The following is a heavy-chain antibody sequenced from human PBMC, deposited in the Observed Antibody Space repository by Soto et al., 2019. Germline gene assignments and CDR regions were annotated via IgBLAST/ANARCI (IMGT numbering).Heavy chain of an antibody. J-gene: IGHJ6*02. CDR1: GYIFTGYD. V-gene: IGHV1-2*02. D-gene: IGHD2-15*01. Sequence: QVQLVQSGAEVKKPGASVKVSCKASGYIFTGYDMHWVRQAPGQGLEWMGWISPNSGDTNYAQKFQGRVTMTRDTSISTVYMELSGLRSDDTAVYYCARDRLGPCSGFSCFSRICSYYGMDVWGQGTTVTVSS. CDR3: ARDRLGPCSGFSCFSRICSYYGMDV. CDR2: ISPNSGDT.